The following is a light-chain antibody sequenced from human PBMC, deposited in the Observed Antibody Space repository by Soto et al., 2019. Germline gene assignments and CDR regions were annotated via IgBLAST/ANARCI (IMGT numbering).Light chain of an antibody. J-gene: IGKJ2*01. CDR2: CAS. CDR1: QTVSSSH. CDR3: QQYGGSPLYT. V-gene: IGKV3-20*01. Sequence: EIVLTQSPVTLSLSPGDIATLSCRASQTVSSSHLAWYQQKPGQAPRLLVYCASSRATGIPDRFSGSGSGTDFTLTISRLEPEDFAVYYYQQYGGSPLYTFGQGTKLEIK.